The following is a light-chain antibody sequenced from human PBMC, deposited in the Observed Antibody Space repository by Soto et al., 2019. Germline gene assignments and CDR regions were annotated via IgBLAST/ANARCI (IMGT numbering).Light chain of an antibody. J-gene: IGKJ1*01. V-gene: IGKV3-20*01. CDR3: LQYGGLPRT. CDR2: GAS. Sequence: EIVLTQSRGTLSLSPGERATLCCRATQSVSSNYLAWYQQKSGQAPRLLIYGASSRATGIPDRFSGGESGTDFTLTITRLEPEDFAVYFCLQYGGLPRTFGQGTKVDIK. CDR1: QSVSSNY.